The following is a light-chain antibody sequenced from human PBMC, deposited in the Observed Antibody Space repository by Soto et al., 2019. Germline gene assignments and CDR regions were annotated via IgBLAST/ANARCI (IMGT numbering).Light chain of an antibody. CDR3: NSYTTSTTYV. CDR1: SSDVGRYNY. J-gene: IGLJ1*01. V-gene: IGLV2-14*01. CDR2: DVS. Sequence: QSALTQPASVSGSPGQSITISCTGTSSDVGRYNYVSWYQHHPGKAPRLMIYDVSNRPSGVSNRFSGSKSGNTASLTISGLQAEDEADYYCNSYTTSTTYVFGTGTKVTVL.